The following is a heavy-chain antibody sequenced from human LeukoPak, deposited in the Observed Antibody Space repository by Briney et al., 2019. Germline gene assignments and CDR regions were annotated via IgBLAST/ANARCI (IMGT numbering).Heavy chain of an antibody. CDR1: GFTFSSYE. Sequence: GGSLRLSCAASGFTFSSYELYWVRQAPGKGLEWISYISSRTTTIKYADSVRGRFTISRDDARESPYLQMNSLRAEDTAIYFCGASRQYVGAFDIWGQGTLVTVSS. CDR3: GASRQYVGAFDI. J-gene: IGHJ3*02. D-gene: IGHD3-16*01. V-gene: IGHV3-48*03. CDR2: ISSRTTTI.